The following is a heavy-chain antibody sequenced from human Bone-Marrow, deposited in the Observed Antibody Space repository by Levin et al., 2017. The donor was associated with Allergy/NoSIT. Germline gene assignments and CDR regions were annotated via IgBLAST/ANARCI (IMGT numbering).Heavy chain of an antibody. D-gene: IGHD4/OR15-4a*01. V-gene: IGHV3-9*01. CDR1: GFRIDGYV. CDR2: ISWNSGDI. CDR3: AKTSRWRLTAFEI. Sequence: PGGSLRLSCVGSGFRIDGYVMHWVRQAPGKGLEWVSGISWNSGDINYVDSVKGRFTISRDNAKNSLFLQMNSLRADDTALYYCAKTSRWRLTAFEIWGQGTLITVSS. J-gene: IGHJ3*02.